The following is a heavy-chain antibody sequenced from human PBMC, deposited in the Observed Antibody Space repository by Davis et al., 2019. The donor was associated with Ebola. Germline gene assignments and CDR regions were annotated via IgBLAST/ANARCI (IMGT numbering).Heavy chain of an antibody. CDR1: GGSISSYY. D-gene: IGHD3-22*01. Sequence: PSETLSLTCTVSGGSISSYYWSWIRQPPGKGLEWIGYIYYSGSTNYNPSLKSRVTISVDTSKNQFSLKLSSVTAADTAVYYCARFSVVSRFPAFDIWGQGTMVTVSS. CDR3: ARFSVVSRFPAFDI. CDR2: IYYSGST. V-gene: IGHV4-59*01. J-gene: IGHJ3*02.